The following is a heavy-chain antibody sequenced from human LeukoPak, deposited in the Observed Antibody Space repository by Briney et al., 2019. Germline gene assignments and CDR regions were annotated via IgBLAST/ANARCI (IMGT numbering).Heavy chain of an antibody. CDR1: GFTFSSYT. D-gene: IGHD6-13*01. CDR2: ISGSSRHK. CDR3: ARTANFAAGYYIDY. J-gene: IGHJ4*02. V-gene: IGHV3-21*01. Sequence: GGSLRLSCAASGFTFSSYTMNWVRQAPGKGLEWVSSISGSSRHKYYADPVKGRFTISRDNAKNSLYLQMNSLRAEDTAVYYCARTANFAAGYYIDYWGQGTLVTVSS.